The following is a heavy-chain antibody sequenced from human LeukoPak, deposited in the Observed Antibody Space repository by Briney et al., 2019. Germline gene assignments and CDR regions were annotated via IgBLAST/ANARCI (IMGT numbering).Heavy chain of an antibody. Sequence: SETLSLTCTVSGASITSYYWSWIRQPPGKGLEWIGYIYYSGSTNYNPSLKSRVTISVDMSKTQFSLKLSSVTAADTAVYYCARLGIAAAAPLPTFFDLWGRGTLVTVSS. V-gene: IGHV4-59*01. CDR3: ARLGIAAAAPLPTFFDL. CDR1: GASITSYY. J-gene: IGHJ2*01. CDR2: IYYSGST. D-gene: IGHD6-13*01.